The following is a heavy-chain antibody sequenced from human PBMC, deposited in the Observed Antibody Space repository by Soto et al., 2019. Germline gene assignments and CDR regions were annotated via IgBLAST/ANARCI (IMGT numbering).Heavy chain of an antibody. V-gene: IGHV5-51*01. D-gene: IGHD2-21*02. CDR2: IYPDDSDT. Sequence: PGESLKISCKGSGYNFSTYWIAWVRQMPGKGLEWMGIIYPDDSDTRYSPSFKGQVTMSADKSISTAYLQWSSLKASDTALYYCARQQSEVVTAPSVHWGQGTLVTVSS. CDR3: ARQQSEVVTAPSVH. CDR1: GYNFSTYW. J-gene: IGHJ4*02.